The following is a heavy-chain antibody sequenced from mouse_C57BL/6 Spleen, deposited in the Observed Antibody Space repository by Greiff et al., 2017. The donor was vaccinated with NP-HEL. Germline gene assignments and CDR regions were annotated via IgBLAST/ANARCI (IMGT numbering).Heavy chain of an antibody. Sequence: QVQLQQSGAELVRPGTSVKVSCKASGYAFTNYLIEWVKQRPGPGLEWIGVINPGSGGTNYNEKFKGKATLPAAKSSSTAYMQLSSLTSDASAVFYCAREGTWYGYWGKGTLVTVAA. CDR3: AREGTWYGY. CDR2: INPGSGGT. V-gene: IGHV1-54*01. CDR1: GYAFTNYL. J-gene: IGHJ3*01.